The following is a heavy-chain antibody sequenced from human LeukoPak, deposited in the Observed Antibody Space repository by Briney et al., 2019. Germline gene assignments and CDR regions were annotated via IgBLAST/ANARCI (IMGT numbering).Heavy chain of an antibody. CDR3: ARGLMLYYYGSGSYWFY. CDR2: IKQDGSEK. V-gene: IGHV3-7*01. CDR1: GFTFSSYW. J-gene: IGHJ4*02. D-gene: IGHD3-10*01. Sequence: PGGSLRLSCAASGFTFSSYWMSWVRQAPGEGLEWVANIKQDGSEKYYVDSVKGRFTISRDNAKNSLYLQMNSLRAEDTAVYYCARGLMLYYYGSGSYWFYWGQGTLVTVSS.